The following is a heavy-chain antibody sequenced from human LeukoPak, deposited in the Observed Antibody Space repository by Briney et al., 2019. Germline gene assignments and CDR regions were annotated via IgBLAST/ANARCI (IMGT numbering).Heavy chain of an antibody. D-gene: IGHD2-2*01. V-gene: IGHV1-18*01. CDR1: VYTFISYG. Sequence: GASVKDSCKASVYTFISYGISWVGQAPRQGREWMGWISDYNGNKNYAQKLQSRGTMTTDTSTSTAYMELRSLRSDDTAVYYCARVAEDCSSTSCYAGVDYWGQGTLVTVSS. CDR2: ISDYNGNK. J-gene: IGHJ4*02. CDR3: ARVAEDCSSTSCYAGVDY.